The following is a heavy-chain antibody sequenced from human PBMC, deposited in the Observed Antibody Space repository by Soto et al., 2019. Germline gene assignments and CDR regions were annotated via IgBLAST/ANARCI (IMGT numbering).Heavy chain of an antibody. CDR2: IYYSGST. D-gene: IGHD6-19*01. V-gene: IGHV4-39*01. CDR3: ASSPGYSSGWYNWFDP. J-gene: IGHJ5*02. Sequence: QLQLQESGPGLVKPSETLSLTCTVSGDSISSSGYYWGWIRQPPGKGLEWIGSIYYSGSTYYNPSLKSRVTISVDTSKNQFSLKLSSVTAADTAVYYCASSPGYSSGWYNWFDPWGQGTLVTVSS. CDR1: GDSISSSGYY.